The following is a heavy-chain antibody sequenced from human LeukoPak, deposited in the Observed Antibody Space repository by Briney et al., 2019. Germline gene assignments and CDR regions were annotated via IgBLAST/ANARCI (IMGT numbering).Heavy chain of an antibody. CDR3: ARALFPSEQEGFDY. V-gene: IGHV1-18*01. CDR1: GYTFTSYG. J-gene: IGHJ4*02. D-gene: IGHD1/OR15-1a*01. Sequence: ASVKVSCKASGYTFTSYGISWVRQAPGQGLEWMGWISAYNGNTNYAQDLQGRVTMTTDTSTSTAYMELSSLRSEDTAVYYCARALFPSEQEGFDYWGQGTLVTVSS. CDR2: ISAYNGNT.